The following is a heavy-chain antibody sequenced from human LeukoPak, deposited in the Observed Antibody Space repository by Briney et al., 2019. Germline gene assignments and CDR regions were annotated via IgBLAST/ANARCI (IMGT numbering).Heavy chain of an antibody. D-gene: IGHD5-24*01. CDR3: GRGGDGIDV. CDR1: GFTFRNYW. J-gene: IGHJ3*01. V-gene: IGHV3-74*01. Sequence: GGSLRLSCAVSGFTFRNYWMNWVRQAPGQGLVWVSRINQDETKAYADSVKGRFTVSRDNAKNMMYLQLNGLRAEDTAVYFCGRGGDGIDVWGQGTTVIVSS. CDR2: INQDETKA.